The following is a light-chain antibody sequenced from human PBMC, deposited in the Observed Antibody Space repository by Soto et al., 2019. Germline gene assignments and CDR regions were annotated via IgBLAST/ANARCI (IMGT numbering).Light chain of an antibody. V-gene: IGLV2-14*01. CDR3: SSYTTSGTLV. CDR1: SSDVGGYHY. CDR2: EVS. Sequence: QSALTQPASVSGSPGQSITISCTGTSSDVGGYHYVSWYQQHAGKAPKLMIYEVSNRPSGVSNRSSGSKSGNTASLAISGLQAENQADYYCSSYTTSGTLVFGGGTKLTVL. J-gene: IGLJ2*01.